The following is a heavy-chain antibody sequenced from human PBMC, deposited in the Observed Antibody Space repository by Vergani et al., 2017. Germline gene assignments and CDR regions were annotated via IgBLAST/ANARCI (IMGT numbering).Heavy chain of an antibody. CDR3: ARGQDLNAARPASWFDP. J-gene: IGHJ5*02. CDR1: GGTFSSYT. V-gene: IGHV1-3*01. D-gene: IGHD6-13*01. CDR2: INAGNGNT. Sequence: QVQLVQSGAEVKKPGSSVKVSCKASGGTFSSYTISWVRQAPGQGLEWMGWINAGNGNTKYSQKFQGRVTITRDTSASTAYMELSSLRSEDTAVYYCARGQDLNAARPASWFDPWGQGTLVTVSS.